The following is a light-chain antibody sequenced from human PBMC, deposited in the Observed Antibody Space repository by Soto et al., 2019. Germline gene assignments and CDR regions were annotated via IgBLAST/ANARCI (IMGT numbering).Light chain of an antibody. J-gene: IGKJ2*02. CDR2: GAS. Sequence: EIVMTQSPATLSVSPGERATLSCRASQSVSSNLAWYQQKPGQAPRLLIYGASTRATGIPARFSGSGSGTEFTLTISSLQSEDFAVYYCQQYNNWPPPCTFGQGTKLEIK. CDR1: QSVSSN. V-gene: IGKV3-15*01. CDR3: QQYNNWPPPCT.